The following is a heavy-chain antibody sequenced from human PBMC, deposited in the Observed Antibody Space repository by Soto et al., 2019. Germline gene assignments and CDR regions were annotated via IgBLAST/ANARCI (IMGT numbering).Heavy chain of an antibody. Sequence: GGSLRLSCAASGFTFSSYWMHWVRQAPGKGLVWVSRINSDGSSTSYADSVKGRFTISRDNAKNTLYLQMKSLRAEDTAVYYSASPHVPYYYYGMDVWGQGTTVTVSS. CDR3: ASPHVPYYYYGMDV. V-gene: IGHV3-74*01. CDR2: INSDGSST. J-gene: IGHJ6*02. CDR1: GFTFSSYW.